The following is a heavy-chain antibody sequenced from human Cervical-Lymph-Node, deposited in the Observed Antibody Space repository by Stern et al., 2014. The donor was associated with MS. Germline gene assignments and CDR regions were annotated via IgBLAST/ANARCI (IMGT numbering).Heavy chain of an antibody. Sequence: EVQLVESGAEVKKPGESLTISCKTSGYSFSSYWIAWVRQVPGKGLEWMGTIYPGDSDTFYSPSFQGHVIISVEKSTTTAYLQWSSLRASDTAIYYCGRPAEDGDYYFRYWGQGTLVTVSS. CDR3: GRPAEDGDYYFRY. CDR2: IYPGDSDT. D-gene: IGHD4-17*01. CDR1: GYSFSSYW. J-gene: IGHJ4*02. V-gene: IGHV5-51*01.